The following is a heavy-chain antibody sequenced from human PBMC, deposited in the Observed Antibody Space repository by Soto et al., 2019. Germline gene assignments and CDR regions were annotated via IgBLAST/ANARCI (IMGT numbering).Heavy chain of an antibody. D-gene: IGHD3-3*01. J-gene: IGHJ6*02. CDR1: GFTFGTSA. V-gene: IGHV3-23*01. CDR3: AKGPTIFGVVITYSFYYALDV. CDR2: LSGSGGRT. Sequence: LRLSCAASGFTFGTSAMSWVRLAPGKGLEWVSALSGSGGRTYYADSVKGRFTISRDNSKNTLYLQMNSLRAEDTAIYHCAKGPTIFGVVITYSFYYALDVSGHGTTVTVSS.